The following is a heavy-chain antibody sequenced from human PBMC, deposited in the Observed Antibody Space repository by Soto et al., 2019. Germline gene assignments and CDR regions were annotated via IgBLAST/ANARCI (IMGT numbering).Heavy chain of an antibody. J-gene: IGHJ4*02. CDR1: GFSLSTSGVG. CDR3: AHRRQGYCSGGSCYYDY. D-gene: IGHD2-15*01. Sequence: SGPTLVNPTQTLTRTCTFSGFSLSTSGVGVGWIRQPPGKALEWLALIYWDDDKRYSPSLKSRLTITKDTSKNQVVLTMTNMDPVDTATYYCAHRRQGYCSGGSCYYDYWGQGTLVTVS. V-gene: IGHV2-5*02. CDR2: IYWDDDK.